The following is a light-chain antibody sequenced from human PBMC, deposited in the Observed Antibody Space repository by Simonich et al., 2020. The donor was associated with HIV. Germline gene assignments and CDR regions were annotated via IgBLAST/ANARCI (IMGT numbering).Light chain of an antibody. J-gene: IGKJ4*01. V-gene: IGKV1-13*02. CDR2: DAS. Sequence: AVQLTQSPSSLSASVGDGVTITCRASQDISSALAWYQQKPGKAPNFLIFDASSLESGVPSRFRGSGSGTDFTLTISRLQPEDFATYYCQQFNSYPLTFGGGTKVEIK. CDR3: QQFNSYPLT. CDR1: QDISSA.